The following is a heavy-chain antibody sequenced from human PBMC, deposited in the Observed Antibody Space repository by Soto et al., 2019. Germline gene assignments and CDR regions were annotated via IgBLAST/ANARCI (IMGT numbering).Heavy chain of an antibody. CDR2: ISSSSSYI. Sequence: GGSLRLSCAASGLTFSSYSMNWARQAPGKGLEWVSSISSSSSYIYYADSVKGRFTISRDNAKNSLYLQMNSLRAEDTAVYYCARDHGLSSYAFDIWGQGTMVTVSS. J-gene: IGHJ3*02. V-gene: IGHV3-21*01. D-gene: IGHD2-15*01. CDR1: GLTFSSYS. CDR3: ARDHGLSSYAFDI.